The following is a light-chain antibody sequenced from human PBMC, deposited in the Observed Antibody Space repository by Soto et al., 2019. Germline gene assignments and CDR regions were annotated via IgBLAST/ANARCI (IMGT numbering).Light chain of an antibody. J-gene: IGLJ1*01. V-gene: IGLV1-40*01. Sequence: QSALTQPPSVSGAPGQRVTISCTGSSSNIGPTYDVHWYQQLPGTAPKLLIYANTNRPSGVPDRFSGSKSGTSASLAITGLQAEDEADHYCQSYDSSLSGYVFGTGTKVTVL. CDR3: QSYDSSLSGYV. CDR1: SSNIGPTYD. CDR2: ANT.